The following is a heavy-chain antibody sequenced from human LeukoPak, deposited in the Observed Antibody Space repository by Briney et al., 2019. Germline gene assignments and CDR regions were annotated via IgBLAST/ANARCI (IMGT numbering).Heavy chain of an antibody. D-gene: IGHD4-11*01. J-gene: IGHJ5*02. CDR3: ARGATVAGP. CDR2: IKQDGSEK. Sequence: GGSLRLSCAASGFTFRTYWMSWVRQAPGKGLEWVAIIKQDGSEKFYVDSVKGRFTVSRDNAKNSLNLQMNSLRAEDTAVYYCARGATVAGPWGQGTLVSVSS. V-gene: IGHV3-7*01. CDR1: GFTFRTYW.